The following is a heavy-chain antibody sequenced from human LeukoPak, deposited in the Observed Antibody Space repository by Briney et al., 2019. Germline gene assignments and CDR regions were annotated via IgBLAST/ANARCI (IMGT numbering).Heavy chain of an antibody. J-gene: IGHJ3*02. CDR1: GFTFDDYG. Sequence: GGSLRLSCAASGFTFDDYGMSWVRQAPGKGLEWVSGINWNGGSTGYADSVKGRFTVSRDNAKNSLYLQMNSLRAEDTALYYCARVNQWELLRGAFDIWGQGTMVTVSS. CDR3: ARVNQWELLRGAFDI. CDR2: INWNGGST. D-gene: IGHD1-26*01. V-gene: IGHV3-20*04.